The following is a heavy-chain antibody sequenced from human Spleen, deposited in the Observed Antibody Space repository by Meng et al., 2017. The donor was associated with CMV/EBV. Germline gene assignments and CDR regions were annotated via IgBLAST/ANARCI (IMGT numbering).Heavy chain of an antibody. CDR3: AREQVVVAADYYYYYGMDV. J-gene: IGHJ6*02. CDR1: GYTFTNYG. Sequence: ASVKVSCKASGYTFTNYGISWVRQAPGQGLEWMGWISAYNGNTNYAQKLQGRVTMTTDTSTTTAYMELRSLRSDDTAVYYCAREQVVVAADYYYYYGMDVWGQGTTVTVSS. CDR2: ISAYNGNT. V-gene: IGHV1-18*01. D-gene: IGHD2-15*01.